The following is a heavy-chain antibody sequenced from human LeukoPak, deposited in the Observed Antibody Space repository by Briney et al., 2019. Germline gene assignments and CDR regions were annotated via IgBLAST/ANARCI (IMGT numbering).Heavy chain of an antibody. D-gene: IGHD1-26*01. Sequence: SVKVSCKASGGTFSSYAISWVRQAPGQGLEWMGGVIPIFGTANYAQKFQGRVTITADESTSTAYMELSSLRSEDTAVYYCARVGGSYLNYYYYMDVWGKGTTVTVSS. J-gene: IGHJ6*03. CDR2: VIPIFGTA. CDR3: ARVGGSYLNYYYYMDV. V-gene: IGHV1-69*13. CDR1: GGTFSSYA.